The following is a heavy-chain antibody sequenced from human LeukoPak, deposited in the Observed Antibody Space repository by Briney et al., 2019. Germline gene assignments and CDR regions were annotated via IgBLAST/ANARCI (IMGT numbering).Heavy chain of an antibody. D-gene: IGHD6-19*01. CDR1: GESFSGYY. CDR2: INHSGST. Sequence: PSETLSLTCAAYGESFSGYYWSWIRQPPGKGLEWIGEINHSGSTNYNPSLKSRVTISVDTSKNQFSLKLSSVTAADTAVYYCARGSPGIAVAPARWGQGTLVTVSS. J-gene: IGHJ4*02. V-gene: IGHV4-34*01. CDR3: ARGSPGIAVAPAR.